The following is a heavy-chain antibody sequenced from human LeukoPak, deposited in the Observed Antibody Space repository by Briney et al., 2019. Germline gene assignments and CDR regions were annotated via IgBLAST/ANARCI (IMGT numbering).Heavy chain of an antibody. J-gene: IGHJ4*02. Sequence: ASVKVSCKASGYTFTDHYMHWVRQAPGQGLEWMGWVNPNSGGTHYAQNFQGRVTMTRDTSISTAYMELSRLTSDDTAVYYCARGGADFNYWGQGALVTVSA. D-gene: IGHD2-21*01. CDR3: ARGGADFNY. V-gene: IGHV1-2*02. CDR2: VNPNSGGT. CDR1: GYTFTDHY.